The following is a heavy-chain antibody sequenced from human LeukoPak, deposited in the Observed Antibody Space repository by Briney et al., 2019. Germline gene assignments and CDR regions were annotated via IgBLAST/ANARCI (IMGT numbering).Heavy chain of an antibody. CDR2: VLPGGVT. V-gene: IGHV3-53*01. J-gene: IGHJ4*02. Sequence: GGSLRLSCAVSGFSVRANHMAWVRPGPGKGLEWVSVVLPGGVTHYTDSLKDRFTISTDNSNNILYLQLDSLRAEDTALYYCGRERDYDTYFDYWGRGTLVTVSS. CDR1: GFSVRANH. CDR3: GRERDYDTYFDY. D-gene: IGHD3-22*01.